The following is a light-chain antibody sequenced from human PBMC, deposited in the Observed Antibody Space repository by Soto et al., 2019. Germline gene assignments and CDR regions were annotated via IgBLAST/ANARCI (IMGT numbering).Light chain of an antibody. CDR3: QHYDRLPIT. Sequence: EIVLTQSPGTLSLSPGERATLSCRASQSVSSSYLAWYQQKPGQPPRLLIYGASSRATGIPDRFSGSGSGTDFTLTISRLEPEDFAVFYCQHYDRLPITFGQGTRLEIK. J-gene: IGKJ5*01. V-gene: IGKV3-20*01. CDR2: GAS. CDR1: QSVSSSY.